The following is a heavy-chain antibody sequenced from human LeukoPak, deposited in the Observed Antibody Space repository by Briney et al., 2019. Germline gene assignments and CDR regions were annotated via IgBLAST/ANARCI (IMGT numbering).Heavy chain of an antibody. CDR1: GFTFSSHA. Sequence: PGGSLRLSCAASGFTFSSHALNWVRQAPGTGLEWVSVMSGNGGSTYYADSVKGRFAISRDNSKNALYLQMNSLRAEDAAVYYCARSLIRSTGWYDYWGQGTLVTVSS. J-gene: IGHJ4*02. CDR2: MSGNGGST. V-gene: IGHV3-23*01. CDR3: ARSLIRSTGWYDY. D-gene: IGHD6-19*01.